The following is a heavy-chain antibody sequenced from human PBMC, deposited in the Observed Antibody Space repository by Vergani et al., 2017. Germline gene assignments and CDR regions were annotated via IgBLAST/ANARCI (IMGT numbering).Heavy chain of an antibody. CDR2: IYTSGST. CDR1: GGSISSYY. V-gene: IGHV4-4*07. CDR3: ARETKSSGYDGGYYYGMDV. J-gene: IGHJ6*02. D-gene: IGHD5-12*01. Sequence: QLQLQESGPGLVKPSETLSLTCTVSGGSISSYYWSWIRQPAGKGLEWIGRIYTSGSTNYNPSLKSRVTMSVDTSKNQFSLKLSSVTAADTAVYYCARETKSSGYDGGYYYGMDVWGQGTTVTVSS.